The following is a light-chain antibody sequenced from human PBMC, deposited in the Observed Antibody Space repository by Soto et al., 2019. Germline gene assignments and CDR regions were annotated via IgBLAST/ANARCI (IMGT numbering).Light chain of an antibody. V-gene: IGKV3-20*01. CDR2: GAS. CDR3: QQYGSSPQT. J-gene: IGKJ1*01. Sequence: EIVLTQSPGTLSLSPGERATLSCRASQSVSSTYLAWYQQKPGQAPRLLIYGASDRATGIPDRFSGSGFGTDFTLTISRLEPEDFAVYYCQQYGSSPQTFGQGTKVEIK. CDR1: QSVSSTY.